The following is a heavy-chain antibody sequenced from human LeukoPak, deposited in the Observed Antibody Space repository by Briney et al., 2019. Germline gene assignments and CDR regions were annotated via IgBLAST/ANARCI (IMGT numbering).Heavy chain of an antibody. D-gene: IGHD7-27*01. CDR1: GYRFTDHW. CDR2: INPVDSET. J-gene: IGHJ3*02. CDR3: ARRPLGTNWGFPGAFDI. V-gene: IGHV5-51*01. Sequence: GESLKISCKGSGYRFTDHWIAWVRQMPGKGLECMGIINPVDSETRYSPSFQGQVTISVDKSITTASLQWSSLRASDTAMYYCARRPLGTNWGFPGAFDIWGQGTMVTVSS.